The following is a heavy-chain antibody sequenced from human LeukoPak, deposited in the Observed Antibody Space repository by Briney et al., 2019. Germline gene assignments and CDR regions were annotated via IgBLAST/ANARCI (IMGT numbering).Heavy chain of an antibody. CDR1: GGTLSGYY. Sequence: SETLSLTCAVYGGTLSGYYWSWIHQPPGKGLEWIGEIKESEKTNYNPSLKSRVTISIDTSKNQFSLKLSSVTAADTAVYYCAREGLRNVHNPLGYWGQGTLVTVSS. CDR2: IKESEKT. V-gene: IGHV4-34*01. CDR3: AREGLRNVHNPLGY. D-gene: IGHD5-24*01. J-gene: IGHJ4*02.